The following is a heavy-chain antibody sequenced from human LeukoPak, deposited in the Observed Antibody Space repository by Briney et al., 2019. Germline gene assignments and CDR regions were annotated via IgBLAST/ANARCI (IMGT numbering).Heavy chain of an antibody. V-gene: IGHV3-21*01. Sequence: GGSLRLSCAASGFTFTSYGMNWVRQAPGKGLEWVSSISNPGNYIYSADSLKGRFTISRDNAKNSLYLQMNSLRAEDTAVYYCARGDPYSGSYNFDYWGQGTLVTVSS. J-gene: IGHJ4*02. D-gene: IGHD1-26*01. CDR3: ARGDPYSGSYNFDY. CDR2: ISNPGNYI. CDR1: GFTFTSYG.